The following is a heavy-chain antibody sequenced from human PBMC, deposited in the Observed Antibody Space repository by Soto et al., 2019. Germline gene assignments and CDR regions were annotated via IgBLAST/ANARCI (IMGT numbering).Heavy chain of an antibody. CDR2: MNPNSGNT. CDR3: ARGGVLWFGELLNY. J-gene: IGHJ4*02. D-gene: IGHD3-10*01. CDR1: GYTFTSYD. V-gene: IGHV1-8*01. Sequence: QVQLVQSGAEVKKPGASVKVSCKASGYTFTSYDINWVRQATGQGLEWMGWMNPNSGNTGYAQKFQGRVTMTRNTSISTAYQEMSSLRSEDTAVYYCARGGVLWFGELLNYWGQGTLVTVSS.